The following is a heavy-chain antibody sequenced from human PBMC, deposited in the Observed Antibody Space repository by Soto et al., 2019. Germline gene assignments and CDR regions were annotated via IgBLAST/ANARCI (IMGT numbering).Heavy chain of an antibody. CDR3: ARLVAAGEFDY. CDR2: IKQDGSEK. V-gene: IGHV3-7*03. Sequence: GGSLRLSCAAYGFTFSSYWMSWVRQAPGKGLEWVANIKQDGSEKYYVDSVKGRFTISRDNAKNSLYLQMNSLRAEDTAVYYCARLVAAGEFDYWGQGTLVTVSS. J-gene: IGHJ4*02. CDR1: GFTFSSYW. D-gene: IGHD7-27*01.